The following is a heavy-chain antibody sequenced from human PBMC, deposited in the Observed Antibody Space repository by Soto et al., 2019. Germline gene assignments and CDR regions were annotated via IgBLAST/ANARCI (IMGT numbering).Heavy chain of an antibody. J-gene: IGHJ3*02. CDR1: GFTFSAYA. D-gene: IGHD4-17*01. CDR3: AKVSTARDAFDI. Sequence: PGGSLRLSCAASGFTFSAYAMNWVRQAPGKGLEWVSTISGSGHTTYYSGSVKGRFTVSRDTSRNTLYLQMNSLRAEDTAVYYCAKVSTARDAFDIWGQGTMVTVSS. V-gene: IGHV3-23*01. CDR2: ISGSGHTT.